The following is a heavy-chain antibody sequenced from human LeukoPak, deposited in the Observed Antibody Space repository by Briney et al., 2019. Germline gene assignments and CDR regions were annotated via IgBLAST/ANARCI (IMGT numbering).Heavy chain of an antibody. J-gene: IGHJ6*03. CDR1: GGSISTSSYY. Sequence: SETLSLTCTVSGGSISTSSYYWGWIRQPPVKGLEWIGSIYYGGSTNYNPALKSRVTISVDTSKNQFSLNLNSATAADTAVYYCARLHGAGSYYPHYYYFMDVWGKGTTVTISS. CDR2: IYYGGST. V-gene: IGHV4-39*01. D-gene: IGHD3-10*01. CDR3: ARLHGAGSYYPHYYYFMDV.